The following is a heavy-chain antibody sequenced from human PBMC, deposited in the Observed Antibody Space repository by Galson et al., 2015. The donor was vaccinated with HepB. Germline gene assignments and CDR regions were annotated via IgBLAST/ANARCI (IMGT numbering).Heavy chain of an antibody. Sequence: SLRLSCAASGFTFSYYAMSWVRQAPGKGLEWISAITPSGDNTYSADSMKGRFTISRDNYRNTLFLQMNSLRADDTAIYFCAKVFPEKTDGWYRQALYYFDSWGQGTRVTVSS. V-gene: IGHV3-23*01. D-gene: IGHD6-19*01. CDR1: GFTFSYYA. CDR3: AKVFPEKTDGWYRQALYYFDS. J-gene: IGHJ4*02. CDR2: ITPSGDNT.